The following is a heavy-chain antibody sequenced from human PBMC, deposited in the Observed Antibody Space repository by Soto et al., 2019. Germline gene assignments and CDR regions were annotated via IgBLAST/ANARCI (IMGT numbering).Heavy chain of an antibody. V-gene: IGHV3-23*01. CDR1: GFTFSIYA. Sequence: GGSLRLSCAASGFTFSIYAMSWVRQAPGKGLEWVSAISGSGGSTYYADSVKGRFTISRDNSKNTLYLQMNSLRAEDTAVYYCEMEGISLRHLGAFGMWGQATVAKVSS. CDR2: ISGSGGST. D-gene: IGHD3-9*01. CDR3: EMEGISLRHLGAFGM. J-gene: IGHJ4*03.